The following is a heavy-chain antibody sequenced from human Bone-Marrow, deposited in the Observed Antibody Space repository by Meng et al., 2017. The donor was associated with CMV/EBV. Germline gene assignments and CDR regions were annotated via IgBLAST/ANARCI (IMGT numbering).Heavy chain of an antibody. D-gene: IGHD2-2*01. CDR3: ARSYRPAAMNAFDI. J-gene: IGHJ3*02. CDR2: INPNSGGT. CDR1: GYTFTGYY. Sequence: ASVKVSCKASGYTFTGYYMHWVRQAPGQGLEWMGWINPNSGGTNYAQKFQGRVTMTRDTSISTAYMELSRLRSDDTAVYYCARSYRPAAMNAFDIWGQGTMVPVSS. V-gene: IGHV1-2*02.